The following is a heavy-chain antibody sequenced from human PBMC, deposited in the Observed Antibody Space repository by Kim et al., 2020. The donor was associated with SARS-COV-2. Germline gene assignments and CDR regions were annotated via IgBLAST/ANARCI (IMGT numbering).Heavy chain of an antibody. CDR1: GGTFRSNA. Sequence: SVKVSCKASGGTFRSNAISEVRQAPGQGLEWMGGIIPIFGTANYAQKFQGRVTITADESTSTAYMELSSLRSEDTAVYYCARDSSQNYYDSSGYYYVAGAFDIWGQGTMVTVSS. D-gene: IGHD3-22*01. J-gene: IGHJ3*02. CDR2: IIPIFGTA. V-gene: IGHV1-69*13. CDR3: ARDSSQNYYDSSGYYYVAGAFDI.